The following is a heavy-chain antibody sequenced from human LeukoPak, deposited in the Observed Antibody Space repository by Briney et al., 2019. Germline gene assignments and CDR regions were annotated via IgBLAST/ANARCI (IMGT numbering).Heavy chain of an antibody. J-gene: IGHJ4*02. CDR1: GFTFSNYA. CDR2: ISASSTDI. D-gene: IGHD3-22*01. Sequence: GGSLRLSCAASGFTFSNYAMSWVRQAPGKGLEWVSSISASSTDIYYADSVKGRFTISRDNAKNSLYLQINSLRAEDTAIYYCARRGYYDSSGYDYWGQGTLVTVSS. CDR3: ARRGYYDSSGYDY. V-gene: IGHV3-21*01.